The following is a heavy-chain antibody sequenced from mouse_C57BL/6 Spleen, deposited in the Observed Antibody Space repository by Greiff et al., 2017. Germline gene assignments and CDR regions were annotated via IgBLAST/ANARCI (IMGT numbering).Heavy chain of an antibody. D-gene: IGHD1-1*01. Sequence: VQLQQSGAELVKPGASVKISCKASCYAFSSYWMNWVKQRPGKGLEWIGQIYPGDGDTNYNGKFKGKATLTADKSSSTAYMQLCSLTSEDSAVYFCARVTTVVATSYFDYWGQGTTRTVSS. V-gene: IGHV1-80*01. CDR3: ARVTTVVATSYFDY. J-gene: IGHJ2*01. CDR2: IYPGDGDT. CDR1: CYAFSSYW.